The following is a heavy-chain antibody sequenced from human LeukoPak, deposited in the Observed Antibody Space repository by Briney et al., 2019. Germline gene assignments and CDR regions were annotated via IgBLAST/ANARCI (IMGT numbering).Heavy chain of an antibody. V-gene: IGHV3-53*04. D-gene: IGHD2/OR15-2a*01. J-gene: IGHJ3*02. CDR2: IYSGGST. Sequence: GGSLRLSCAASGFTFSSNYMSWVRQAPGKGLEWVSVIYSGGSTYYADSVKGRFTISRHNSKNTLYLQMNSLRAEDTAVYYCARLGNIDAFDIWGQGTVVTVSS. CDR1: GFTFSSNY. CDR3: ARLGNIDAFDI.